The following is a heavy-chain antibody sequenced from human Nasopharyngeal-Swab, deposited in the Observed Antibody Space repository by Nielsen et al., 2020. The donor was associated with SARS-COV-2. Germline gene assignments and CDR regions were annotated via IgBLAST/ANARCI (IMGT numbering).Heavy chain of an antibody. V-gene: IGHV1-69*13. CDR3: AKVRTNYGMGLNGALDP. CDR2: IIPVFGTP. D-gene: IGHD4-17*01. Sequence: SVKVSYKSSGGTFRNSGFSWVRQAPGQGLEWMGGIIPVFGTPLYAQKFQGRVTISADESTTTTYMELSSLRSQDTAVYYCAKVRTNYGMGLNGALDPWGQGTLVTVSS. J-gene: IGHJ5*02. CDR1: GGTFRNSG.